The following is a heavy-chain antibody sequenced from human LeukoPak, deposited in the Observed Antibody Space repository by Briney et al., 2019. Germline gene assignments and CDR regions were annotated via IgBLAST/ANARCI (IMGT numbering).Heavy chain of an antibody. J-gene: IGHJ4*02. D-gene: IGHD4-17*01. V-gene: IGHV1-69*04. CDR3: ARFPLGDYDFDY. Sequence: SVKVSCKASGCTFSSYAISWVRQPPGQGLEWMGRIIPILGIANYAQKFQGRVTITADKSTSTAYTELSSLRSEDTAVYYCARFPLGDYDFDYWGQGTLVTVSS. CDR1: GCTFSSYA. CDR2: IIPILGIA.